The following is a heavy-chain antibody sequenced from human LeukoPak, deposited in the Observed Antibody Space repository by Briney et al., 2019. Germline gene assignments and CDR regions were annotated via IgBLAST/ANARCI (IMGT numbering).Heavy chain of an antibody. Sequence: GGSLRLSCAASGFTFSSYEMNWVRQAPGKGLEWVSYISSSGSTIYYADSVKGRFTISRDNAKNSLYLRMNSLRAEDTAVYYCARNPRTQLRFLEWFPNWFDPWGQGTLVTVSS. CDR3: ARNPRTQLRFLEWFPNWFDP. D-gene: IGHD3-3*01. J-gene: IGHJ5*02. CDR2: ISSSGSTI. V-gene: IGHV3-48*03. CDR1: GFTFSSYE.